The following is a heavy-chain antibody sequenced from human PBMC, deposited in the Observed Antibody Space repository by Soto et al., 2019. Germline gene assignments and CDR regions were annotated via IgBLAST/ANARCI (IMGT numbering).Heavy chain of an antibody. Sequence: PSETLSLTCTVSGGSISSYYWSWIRQPPGKGPEWIGYIYYSGSTNYNPSLKSRVTISVDTSKNQFSLKLSSVTAADTAVYYCARLNVMLTFGGVIVTSGYYYYGMDVWGQGTTVTVSS. D-gene: IGHD3-16*02. J-gene: IGHJ6*02. CDR2: IYYSGST. CDR3: ARLNVMLTFGGVIVTSGYYYYGMDV. V-gene: IGHV4-59*01. CDR1: GGSISSYY.